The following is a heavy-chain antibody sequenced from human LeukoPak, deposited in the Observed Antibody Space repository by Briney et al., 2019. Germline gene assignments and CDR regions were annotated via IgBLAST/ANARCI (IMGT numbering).Heavy chain of an antibody. CDR2: IIGSGVDT. Sequence: GGSLRLSCTASGFSFSTYAMNWVRQAPGKGLEWVASIIGSGVDTYHAVSVKGRFTISRDNSKNTLYLQMNSLRAEDTAVYYCASPIDGYSSSWYSIDYWGQGTLVTVSS. J-gene: IGHJ4*02. D-gene: IGHD6-13*01. V-gene: IGHV3-23*01. CDR1: GFSFSTYA. CDR3: ASPIDGYSSSWYSIDY.